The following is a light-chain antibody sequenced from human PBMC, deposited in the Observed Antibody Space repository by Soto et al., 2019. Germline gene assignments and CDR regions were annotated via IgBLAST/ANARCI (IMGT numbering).Light chain of an antibody. CDR1: QSISRW. CDR3: QHCYSCSLT. V-gene: IGKV1-5*03. CDR2: KAS. J-gene: IGKJ1*01. Sequence: DIQMTLSPSTLSASVGARVSRTCRASQSISRWMACYQQKPGKAPYPLTYKASSLDRGVPSRLSGSGSGTEITLTISSLQPDDFASNYCQHCYSCSLTFGQGTKVKIK.